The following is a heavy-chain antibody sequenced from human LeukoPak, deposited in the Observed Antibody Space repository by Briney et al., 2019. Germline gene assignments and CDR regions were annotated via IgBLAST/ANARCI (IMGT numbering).Heavy chain of an antibody. J-gene: IGHJ4*02. CDR1: GGTFSDKI. V-gene: IGHV1-69*13. D-gene: IGHD3-9*01. CDR2: SSPLLGAS. Sequence: SVKVSCKASGGTFSDKIIIWVRQAPGQGLEWMGGSSPLLGASNHTQKFQDRVRITADESASTAYMELSNLRSADSAVYYCAAYDILTGFDYWGQGTLVTVSS. CDR3: AAYDILTGFDY.